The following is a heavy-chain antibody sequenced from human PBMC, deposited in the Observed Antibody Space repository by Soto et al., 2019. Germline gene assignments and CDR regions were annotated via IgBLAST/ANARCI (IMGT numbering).Heavy chain of an antibody. CDR2: IIPVFGTA. CDR3: ASCLVTTYFYYYGMDV. V-gene: IGHV1-69*12. J-gene: IGHJ6*02. D-gene: IGHD4-17*01. CDR1: GGTFSRYS. Sequence: QVQLVQSGAEVKKPGSSVKVSCKASGGTFSRYSISWVRQAPGQGLEWMGGIIPVFGTANYAQKFQGRVTLTADESTSTVYLELSSLTSDATAVYLCASCLVTTYFYYYGMDVWGQGTTVTVSS.